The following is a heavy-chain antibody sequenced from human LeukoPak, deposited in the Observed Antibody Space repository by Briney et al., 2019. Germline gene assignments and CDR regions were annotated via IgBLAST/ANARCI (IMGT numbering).Heavy chain of an antibody. J-gene: IGHJ4*02. CDR2: INTNARTI. Sequence: PVGSLRLACASSGFTFSSHDMNWVRQSPGKGLELVSYINTNARTIDYADSVKGRFTISRDNAQNSLYLQMNSLRVEDTAVYYCARDQSWLPDYWGQGTLVTVSS. V-gene: IGHV3-48*03. CDR3: ARDQSWLPDY. CDR1: GFTFSSHD. D-gene: IGHD5-12*01.